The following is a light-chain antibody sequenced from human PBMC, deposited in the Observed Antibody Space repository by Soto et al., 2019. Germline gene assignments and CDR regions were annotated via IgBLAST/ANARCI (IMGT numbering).Light chain of an antibody. J-gene: IGKJ3*01. CDR3: QQSYRAPPFT. V-gene: IGKV1-39*01. Sequence: DIQMTQSPSSLSASVGDRVTITCRTSQSISTYLNWYQQKPGKAPKFLIYGASTLQSGVPSRFSGSGSGTDFNLTISSLEPEDLATYYCQQSYRAPPFTFGPGTKVDIK. CDR2: GAS. CDR1: QSISTY.